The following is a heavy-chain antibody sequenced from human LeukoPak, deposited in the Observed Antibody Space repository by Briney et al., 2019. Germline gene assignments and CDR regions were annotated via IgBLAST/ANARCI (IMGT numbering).Heavy chain of an antibody. CDR2: ISDDGRSK. V-gene: IGHV3-30*03. CDR3: ARGGFVFDI. CDR1: GFSFISYG. Sequence: GGSLRLSCAASGFSFISYGMHWVRQAPGKGLEWVGVISDDGRSKDYADSVKGRFTISRDNSKDTLYLQMNSLRDEDTAVYYCARGGFVFDIWGQGTVVTVSS. J-gene: IGHJ3*02. D-gene: IGHD3-10*01.